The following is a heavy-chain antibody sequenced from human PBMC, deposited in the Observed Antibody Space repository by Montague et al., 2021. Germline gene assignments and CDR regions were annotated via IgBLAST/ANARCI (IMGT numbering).Heavy chain of an antibody. CDR3: ARGGLRSYYYYMDV. CDR2: IKSDGLIS. V-gene: IGHV3-74*01. J-gene: IGHJ6*03. CDR1: GFTFRRYW. D-gene: IGHD3-16*01. Sequence: SLSLSASGFTFRRYWLHWVRQAPVKGLVWVSRIKSDGLISIYSDSVQARFTLSRDNAQDPLHLQMNSLSAEDTATYYWARGGLRSYYYYMDVWGKGTTVTVSS.